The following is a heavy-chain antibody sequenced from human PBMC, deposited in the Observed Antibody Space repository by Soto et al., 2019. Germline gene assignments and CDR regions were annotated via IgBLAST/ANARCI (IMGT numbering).Heavy chain of an antibody. CDR2: TSPDGRT. Sequence: QVQLQESGPGLVRPSGTLSLNCAVSGVSITGTNWWSWVSQAPGKGLEWVGETSPDGRTNYNPSLKRRVTVSIDTSRSQFSLKLTSMTAADTAVYYCARSSSSARCLDYWGQGTLVTVSS. CDR3: ARSSSSARCLDY. J-gene: IGHJ4*02. CDR1: GVSITGTNW. D-gene: IGHD2-2*01. V-gene: IGHV4-4*02.